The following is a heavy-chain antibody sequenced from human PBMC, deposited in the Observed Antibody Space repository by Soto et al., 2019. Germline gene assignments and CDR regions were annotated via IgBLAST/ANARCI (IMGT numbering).Heavy chain of an antibody. CDR1: GFTFSSYG. Sequence: QVQLVESGGGVVQPGRSLRLSCAASGFTFSSYGMHWVRQAPGKGLEWVAVISYDGSNKYYADSVKGRFTISRDNSKNTLYLQMNSLRAEDTAVYYCAKAPTPPLYFDYWGQGTLVTVSS. CDR3: AKAPTPPLYFDY. V-gene: IGHV3-30*18. J-gene: IGHJ4*02. CDR2: ISYDGSNK.